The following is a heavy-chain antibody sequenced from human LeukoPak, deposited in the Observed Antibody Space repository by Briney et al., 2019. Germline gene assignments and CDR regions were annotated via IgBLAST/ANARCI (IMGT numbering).Heavy chain of an antibody. Sequence: PSETLSLTCTVSGGSISSGSYYWSWIRQPAGKGLEWIGRIYTSGSTNYNPPLKSRVTISVDTSKNQSSLKLSSVTAADTAVYYCARVIAAAGTNWFDPWGQGTLVTVSS. V-gene: IGHV4-61*02. CDR2: IYTSGST. CDR1: GGSISSGSYY. D-gene: IGHD6-13*01. J-gene: IGHJ5*02. CDR3: ARVIAAAGTNWFDP.